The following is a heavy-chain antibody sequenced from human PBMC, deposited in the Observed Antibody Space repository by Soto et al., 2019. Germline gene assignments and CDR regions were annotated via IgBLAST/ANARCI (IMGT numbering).Heavy chain of an antibody. V-gene: IGHV1-8*01. J-gene: IGHJ4*02. Sequence: ASVKVSCKASGYTFTSYDINWVRQATGQGLERIGWMNPNSGNTGYAQKFQGRVTITRNTSISTAYMELCSLRSEDMSLFYCAREVKRGYSYGYLEYWGQGTLVTVSS. CDR1: GYTFTSYD. CDR2: MNPNSGNT. D-gene: IGHD5-18*01. CDR3: AREVKRGYSYGYLEY.